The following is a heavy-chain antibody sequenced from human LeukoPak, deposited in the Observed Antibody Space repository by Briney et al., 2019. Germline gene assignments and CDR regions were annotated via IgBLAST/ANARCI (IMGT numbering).Heavy chain of an antibody. V-gene: IGHV4-39*07. Sequence: SETLSLTCTVSGGSISSSSYYWGWIRQPPGKGLEWIGSIYYSGSTYYNPSLKSRVTISVDTSKNQFSLKLSSVTAADTAVYYCARRGIWSAPPDYWGQGTLVTVSS. CDR1: GGSISSSSYY. J-gene: IGHJ4*02. CDR3: ARRGIWSAPPDY. CDR2: IYYSGST. D-gene: IGHD3-3*01.